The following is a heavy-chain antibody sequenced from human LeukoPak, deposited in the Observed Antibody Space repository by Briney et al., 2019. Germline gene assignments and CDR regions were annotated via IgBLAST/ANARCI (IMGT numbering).Heavy chain of an antibody. CDR2: IYHSGST. V-gene: IGHV4-38-2*02. Sequence: SETLSLTCTVSGYSISSGYYWGWIRQPPGKGLEWIGSIYHSGSTYYNPSLKSRVTISVDTSKNQFSLKLSSVTAADTAVYYCARDEFEGGYWEIWGQGTLVTVSS. J-gene: IGHJ4*02. CDR1: GYSISSGYY. CDR3: ARDEFEGGYWEI. D-gene: IGHD3-22*01.